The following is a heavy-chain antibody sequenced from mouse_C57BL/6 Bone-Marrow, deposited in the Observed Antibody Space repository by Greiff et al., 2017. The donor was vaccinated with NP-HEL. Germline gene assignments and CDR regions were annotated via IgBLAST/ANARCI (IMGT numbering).Heavy chain of an antibody. CDR3: ARAGLLY. CDR1: GYTFTSYW. CDR2: IDPSDSYT. Sequence: QVQLQQPGAELVKPGASVKLSCKAPGYTFTSYWMQWVKQRPGQGLEWIGEIDPSDSYTNYNQKFKGKATLTVDTSSSTAYMQLSSLTSEDSAVYYCARAGLLYWGQGTTLTVSS. V-gene: IGHV1-50*01. D-gene: IGHD3-3*01. J-gene: IGHJ2*01.